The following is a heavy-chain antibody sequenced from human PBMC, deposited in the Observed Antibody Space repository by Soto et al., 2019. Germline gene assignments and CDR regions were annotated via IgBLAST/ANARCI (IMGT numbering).Heavy chain of an antibody. CDR3: ARDLEYSSSSSSWFDP. D-gene: IGHD6-6*01. CDR1: GGSISSYY. Sequence: SETLSLTCTVSGGSISSYYWSWIRQPPGKGLEWIGYIYYSGSTNYNPSLKSRVTISVDTSKNQFSLKLSSVTAADTAVYYCARDLEYSSSSSSWFDPWGQGTLVTVSS. V-gene: IGHV4-59*01. J-gene: IGHJ5*02. CDR2: IYYSGST.